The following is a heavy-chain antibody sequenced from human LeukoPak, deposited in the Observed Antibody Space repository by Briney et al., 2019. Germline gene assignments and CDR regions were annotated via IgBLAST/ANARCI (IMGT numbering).Heavy chain of an antibody. J-gene: IGHJ4*02. CDR3: SKKGQNGDYGKPD. D-gene: IGHD4-17*01. Sequence: GGSLRLSCAASGFTFSTYDMYWVRQAPGKGLECVASISRNSGAYTYYAASVKGRFAISRDNSRSTLYLQMNGLRAEDTAVYYCSKKGQNGDYGKPDWGQGTLVTVSS. CDR1: GFTFSTYD. V-gene: IGHV3-23*01. CDR2: ISRNSGAYT.